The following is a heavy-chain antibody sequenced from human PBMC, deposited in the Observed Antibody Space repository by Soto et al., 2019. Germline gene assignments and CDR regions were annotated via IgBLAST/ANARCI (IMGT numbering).Heavy chain of an antibody. CDR3: ARRYCSSTSCTRGGWFDP. V-gene: IGHV5-51*01. CDR2: IYPGDSDT. Sequence: GASLKISCKGSGYSFTSYWIGWVRQMPGKGLEWMGIIYPGDSDTRYSPSFQGQVTISADKSISTAYLQWSSLKASDTAMYYCARRYCSSTSCTRGGWFDPWGQGTLVTV. CDR1: GYSFTSYW. D-gene: IGHD2-2*01. J-gene: IGHJ5*02.